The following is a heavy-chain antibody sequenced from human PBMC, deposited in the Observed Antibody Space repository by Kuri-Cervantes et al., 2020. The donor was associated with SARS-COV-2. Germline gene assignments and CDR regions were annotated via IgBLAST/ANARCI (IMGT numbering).Heavy chain of an antibody. CDR1: GYTFTSYD. CDR2: MNPNSGNT. Sequence: ASVKVSCKASGYTFTSYDINWVRQATGQGLEWMGWMNPNSGNTNYAQKFQERVTITRDMSTSTAYMELSSLRSEDMAVYYCAAALIDAFDIWGQGTRGTVSS. CDR3: AAALIDAFDI. V-gene: IGHV1-8*01. D-gene: IGHD6-13*01. J-gene: IGHJ3*02.